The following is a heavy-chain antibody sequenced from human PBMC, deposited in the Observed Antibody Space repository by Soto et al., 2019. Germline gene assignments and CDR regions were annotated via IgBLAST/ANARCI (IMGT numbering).Heavy chain of an antibody. CDR2: IYSSGST. Sequence: QLQLQESGPGLVKPSETLSLTCTVSGGSISSSSYYWGGIRQPPGKGLEWIGSIYSSGSTYYNPSLKSRVNMSVDPSKNQFSLKLSSVTAADTAVYYCARTTVTTYYYMDVWGKGTTVTVS. CDR1: GGSISSSSYY. J-gene: IGHJ6*03. V-gene: IGHV4-39*01. CDR3: ARTTVTTYYYMDV. D-gene: IGHD4-17*01.